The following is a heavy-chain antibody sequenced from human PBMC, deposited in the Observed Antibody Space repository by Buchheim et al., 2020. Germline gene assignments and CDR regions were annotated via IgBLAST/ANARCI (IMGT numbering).Heavy chain of an antibody. CDR3: ARLFNPPYCSGGSCYLPYYYYGMDV. V-gene: IGHV3-21*01. CDR1: GFTFSSYS. Sequence: EVQLVESGGGLVKPGGSLRLSCAASGFTFSSYSMNWVRQAPGKGLEWVSSISSSSSYIYYADSVKGRFTISRDNAKNSLYLQMNSLRAEDTAVYYCARLFNPPYCSGGSCYLPYYYYGMDVWGQGTT. J-gene: IGHJ6*02. CDR2: ISSSSSYI. D-gene: IGHD2-15*01.